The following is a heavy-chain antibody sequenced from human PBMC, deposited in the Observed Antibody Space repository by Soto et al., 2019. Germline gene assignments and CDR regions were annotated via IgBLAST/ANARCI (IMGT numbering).Heavy chain of an antibody. Sequence: QVQLQESGPGLVKPSETLSLTCTVSGGSISGYYWSWIRQPPGEGLEWIGFIHYNGRTSYNPSLKSRLTSTLDPPNNQCSLSLSSVTAADTAVYYCARHMKIYGDEAFDYWGQGTPVTVSS. V-gene: IGHV4-59*08. D-gene: IGHD3-10*01. CDR1: GGSISGYY. CDR2: IHYNGRT. CDR3: ARHMKIYGDEAFDY. J-gene: IGHJ4*02.